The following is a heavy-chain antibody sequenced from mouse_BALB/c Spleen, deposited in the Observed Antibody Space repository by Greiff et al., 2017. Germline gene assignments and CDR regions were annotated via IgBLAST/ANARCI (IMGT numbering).Heavy chain of an antibody. D-gene: IGHD1-2*01. CDR2: ISYSGST. Sequence: EVKLMESGPGLVKPSQSLSLTCTVTGYSITSDYAWNWIRQFPGNKLEWMGYISYSGSTSYNPSLKSRISITRDTSKNQFFLQLNSVTTEDTATYYCATTEFITTATVYFDYWGQGTTLTVSS. CDR3: ATTEFITTATVYFDY. CDR1: GYSITSDYA. J-gene: IGHJ2*01. V-gene: IGHV3-2*02.